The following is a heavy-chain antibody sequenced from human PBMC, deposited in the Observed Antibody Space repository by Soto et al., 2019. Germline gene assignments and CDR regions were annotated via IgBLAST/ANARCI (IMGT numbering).Heavy chain of an antibody. CDR3: ARGERRPGYSRSWYAY. D-gene: IGHD6-13*01. V-gene: IGHV3-33*01. Sequence: QVQLVESGGGVVQPGRSLRLSCAASGFTFSSYGMHWVRQAPGKGLEWVAVIWYDGSNKYYADSVKGRFTISRDNSKNTLYLQMNSLRAEDTAVYYCARGERRPGYSRSWYAYWGQGTLVTVSS. CDR2: IWYDGSNK. J-gene: IGHJ4*02. CDR1: GFTFSSYG.